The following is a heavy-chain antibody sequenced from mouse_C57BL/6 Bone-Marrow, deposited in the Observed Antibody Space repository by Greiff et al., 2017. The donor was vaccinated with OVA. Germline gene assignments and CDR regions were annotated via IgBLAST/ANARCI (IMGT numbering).Heavy chain of an antibody. Sequence: QVQLQQSGAELVRPGASVTLSCKASGYTFTDYEMHWVKQTPVHGLEWIGAIDPETGGTAYNQKFKGKAILTVDKSSSTAYMALRSLTSEDSAVYYGTRIGWPPWYFDVWGTGTTVTVSS. CDR2: IDPETGGT. J-gene: IGHJ1*03. CDR3: TRIGWPPWYFDV. V-gene: IGHV1-15*01. CDR1: GYTFTDYE.